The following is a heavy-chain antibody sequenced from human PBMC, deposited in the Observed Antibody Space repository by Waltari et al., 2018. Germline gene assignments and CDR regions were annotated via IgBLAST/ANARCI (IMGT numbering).Heavy chain of an antibody. J-gene: IGHJ4*02. CDR2: VRPDNSDT. CDR1: GYSFNNYW. Sequence: QLVQSGTEVEKPGESLKISCKTSGYSFNNYWIGWVRQMPGKGLEWMGIVRPDNSDTRYSPSFRGQVTISADKSISIAYLQWSSLKASDTAIYYCARHTEDDNGDDWGQGTLVTVSS. CDR3: ARHTEDDNGDD. V-gene: IGHV5-51*01. D-gene: IGHD1-1*01.